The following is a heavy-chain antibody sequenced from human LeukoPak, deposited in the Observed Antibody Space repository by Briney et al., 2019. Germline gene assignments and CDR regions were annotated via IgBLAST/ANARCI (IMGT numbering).Heavy chain of an antibody. D-gene: IGHD6-19*01. CDR2: IYHSGSA. J-gene: IGHJ6*03. Sequence: NPSETLSLTCAVSGGSISSSNWWSWVRQPPGKGLEWIGEIYHSGSANYNPSLKSRVTISVDTSKNQFSLKLSSVTAADTAVYYCARVIVQWLDLDYYYYMDVWGKGTTVTVSS. CDR1: GGSISSSNW. CDR3: ARVIVQWLDLDYYYYMDV. V-gene: IGHV4-4*02.